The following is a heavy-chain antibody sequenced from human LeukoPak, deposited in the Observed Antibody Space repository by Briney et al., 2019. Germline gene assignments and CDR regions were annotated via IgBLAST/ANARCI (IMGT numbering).Heavy chain of an antibody. V-gene: IGHV3-20*04. Sequence: GGSLRLSCAASGFTFDDYGMSWVRQAPGKGLEWVSGINWDGGSTASAESVKVRFTISRDNAKNTLYLQMNSLRAEDTALYYCARGDAFDIWGQGTMVTVSS. CDR1: GFTFDDYG. CDR3: ARGDAFDI. CDR2: INWDGGST. J-gene: IGHJ3*02.